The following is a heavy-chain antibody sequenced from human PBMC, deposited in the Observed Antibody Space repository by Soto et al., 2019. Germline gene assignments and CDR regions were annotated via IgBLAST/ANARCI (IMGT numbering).Heavy chain of an antibody. CDR1: GYTFTNYA. J-gene: IGHJ5*02. D-gene: IGHD4-17*01. Sequence: ASVKVSCKASGYTFTNYAMHWVRQAPGQRLEWMGGINCVYGTAKYAQKFQGRVTITADKSTSTAYMELSSLRSEDTAVYYCARFALRTTVVTGLWFDPWGQGTLVTVSS. CDR3: ARFALRTTVVTGLWFDP. V-gene: IGHV1-3*01. CDR2: INCVYGTA.